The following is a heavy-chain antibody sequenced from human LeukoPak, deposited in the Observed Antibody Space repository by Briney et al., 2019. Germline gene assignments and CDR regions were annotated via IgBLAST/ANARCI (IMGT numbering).Heavy chain of an antibody. V-gene: IGHV4-59*01. J-gene: IGHJ5*02. D-gene: IGHD3-22*01. Sequence: SETLSLTCTVSGGSISSYYWSWIRQPPGKGLEWIGYIYYSGSTNYNPSLKSRVTISVDTSKNQFSLKLSSVTTADTAVYYCARGVEYYYDSSGYLLGVNFDPWGQGTLVTVSS. CDR2: IYYSGST. CDR3: ARGVEYYYDSSGYLLGVNFDP. CDR1: GGSISSYY.